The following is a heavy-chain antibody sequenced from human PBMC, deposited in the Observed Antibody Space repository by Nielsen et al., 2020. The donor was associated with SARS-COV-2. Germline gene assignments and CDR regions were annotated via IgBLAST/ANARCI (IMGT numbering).Heavy chain of an antibody. CDR1: SGSVSSGSYY. V-gene: IGHV4-61*01. Sequence: SETLSLTCTVSSGSVSSGSYYWSWIRQPPGKGLEWIGYIYYSGSTNYNPSLKSRVTISVDTSKNQFSLKLSSVTAADTAVYYCASFPKLRFLEWLPYWGQGTLVTVSS. CDR2: IYYSGST. D-gene: IGHD3-3*01. J-gene: IGHJ4*02. CDR3: ASFPKLRFLEWLPY.